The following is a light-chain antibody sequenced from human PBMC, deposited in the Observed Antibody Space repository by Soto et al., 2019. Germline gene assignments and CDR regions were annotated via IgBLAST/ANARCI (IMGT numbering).Light chain of an antibody. V-gene: IGKV3-20*01. J-gene: IGKJ2*01. CDR3: QQYGSSPYT. Sequence: EIVLTQSPGTLSMAPGERATVSCRASERVDSSYLAWYQQKPGQAPRLVMYGISNRATGIPDRFSGSGSGADFSLTISRLAPEDFAVYYCQQYGSSPYTFGQGTKLEI. CDR2: GIS. CDR1: ERVDSSY.